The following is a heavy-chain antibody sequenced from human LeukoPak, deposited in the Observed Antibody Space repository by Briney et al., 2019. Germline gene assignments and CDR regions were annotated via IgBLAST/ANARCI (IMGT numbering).Heavy chain of an antibody. V-gene: IGHV3-7*01. CDR1: GFTFSNYW. J-gene: IGHJ5*02. CDR2: IKEDGSEK. CDR3: ARDGKQLVHHSWFGP. Sequence: GGSLRLSCAASGFTFSNYWMSWVRQAPGKGLEWVATIKEDGSEKYSVESVKGRFTISRDNAKNSLYLQMNSLRVEDTAVYYCARDGKQLVHHSWFGPWGQGTLVTVPS. D-gene: IGHD6-13*01.